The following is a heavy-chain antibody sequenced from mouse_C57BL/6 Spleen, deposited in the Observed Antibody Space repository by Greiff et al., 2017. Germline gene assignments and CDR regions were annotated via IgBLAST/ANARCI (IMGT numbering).Heavy chain of an antibody. D-gene: IGHD2-1*01. J-gene: IGHJ2*01. CDR3: WPYGNYFDY. CDR1: GYTFTSYW. Sequence: QVQLQQPGAELVKPGASVKLSCKASGYTFTSYWMQWVKQRPGQGLEWIGEIDPSDSYTNYNQKFKGKATLTVDTSSSTAYMQLSSLTSEDSAVYYCWPYGNYFDYWGQGTTLTVSS. V-gene: IGHV1-50*01. CDR2: IDPSDSYT.